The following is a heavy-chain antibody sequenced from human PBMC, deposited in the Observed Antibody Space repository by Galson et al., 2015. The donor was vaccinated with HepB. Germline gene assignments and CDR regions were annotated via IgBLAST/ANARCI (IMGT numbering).Heavy chain of an antibody. V-gene: IGHV3-15*01. CDR3: KTASVIAF. J-gene: IGHJ1*01. CDR1: AVTFSNPW. CDR2: IRSETDGGAT. D-gene: IGHD2-21*02. Sequence: LGLSCAVSAVTFSNPWLRWVGQVPGEGLEWVGGIRSETDGGATDYAAPVQGRFPLVRDDSKATLFLQMNSLKIEDTGIYYCKTASVIAFWGRGALVTVST.